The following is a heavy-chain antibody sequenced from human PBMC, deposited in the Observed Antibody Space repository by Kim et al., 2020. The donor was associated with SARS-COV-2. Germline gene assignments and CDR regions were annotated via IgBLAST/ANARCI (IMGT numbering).Heavy chain of an antibody. J-gene: IGHJ3*02. V-gene: IGHV3-7*01. CDR2: IKQDGNQK. D-gene: IGHD6-19*01. Sequence: GGSLRLSCAASGFTFSSYWMTWVRQAPGKGLEWVANIKQDGNQKYYVDSVKGRFTISRDNAKNSLYLQMNSLKAEDTAVYYCARDGDLYSSGKYAFDIWG. CDR1: GFTFSSYW. CDR3: ARDGDLYSSGKYAFDI.